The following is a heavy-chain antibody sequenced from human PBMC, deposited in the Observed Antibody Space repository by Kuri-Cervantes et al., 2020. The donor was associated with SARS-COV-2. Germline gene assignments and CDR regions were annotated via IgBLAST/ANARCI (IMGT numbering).Heavy chain of an antibody. CDR3: ARRIAVAGTINWFDP. J-gene: IGHJ5*02. CDR1: GGSISSSSYY. D-gene: IGHD6-19*01. V-gene: IGHV4-39*01. Sequence: GSLRLSCTVSGGSISSSSYYWGWIRQPPGKGLEWIGSIYYSGSTYYNPSLKSRVTISVDTSKNQFSLKLSSVTAADTAVYYCARRIAVAGTINWFDPWGQGTLVTVSS. CDR2: IYYSGST.